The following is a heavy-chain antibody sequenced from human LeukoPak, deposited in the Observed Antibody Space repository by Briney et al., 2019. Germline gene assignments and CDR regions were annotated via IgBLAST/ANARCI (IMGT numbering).Heavy chain of an antibody. V-gene: IGHV3-53*01. CDR3: VKGYSSGWTREYYGMDV. J-gene: IGHJ6*02. CDR2: IYSGGRT. CDR1: GFTVSSNY. Sequence: PGRSLRPSCAASGFTVSSNYMSWVRQAPGEGLGLVSVIYSGGRTYYADSVKGRFTISRDNSKNTLYLQMNSLRATDTALYYCVKGYSSGWTREYYGMDVWGQGTTVTVSS. D-gene: IGHD6-19*01.